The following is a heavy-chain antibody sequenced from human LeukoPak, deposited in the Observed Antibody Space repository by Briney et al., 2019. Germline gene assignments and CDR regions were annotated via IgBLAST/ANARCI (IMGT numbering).Heavy chain of an antibody. V-gene: IGHV4-30-4*08. D-gene: IGHD3-10*01. CDR1: GGSIRSGDYY. CDR2: IYYSGST. J-gene: IGHJ3*02. CDR3: ARANATYYGSGSLDAFDI. Sequence: SQTLSLTXTVSGGSIRSGDYYWSWIRQPPGKGLEWIGYIYYSGSTYYNPSLKSRVTISVDTSKNQFSRKLSSVTAADTAVYYCARANATYYGSGSLDAFDIWGQGTMVTVSS.